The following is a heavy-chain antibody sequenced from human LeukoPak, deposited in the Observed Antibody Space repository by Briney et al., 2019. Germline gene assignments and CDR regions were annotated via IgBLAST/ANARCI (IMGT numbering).Heavy chain of an antibody. Sequence: SETLSLTCTVSGGSISSYYWSWIRQPPGKGLEWIGFIFYSGSTNYNPSLKSRVTISVDTSKNQFSLKLSSVTAADTAVYYCARERGWFDPWGQGTLVTVSS. CDR1: GGSISSYY. J-gene: IGHJ5*02. CDR2: IFYSGST. V-gene: IGHV4-59*01. CDR3: ARERGWFDP.